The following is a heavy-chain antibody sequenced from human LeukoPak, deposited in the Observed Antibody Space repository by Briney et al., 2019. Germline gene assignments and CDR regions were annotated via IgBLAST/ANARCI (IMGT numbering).Heavy chain of an antibody. J-gene: IGHJ3*02. V-gene: IGHV5-51*01. CDR1: GYSLTSYC. CDR3: ARRGPTRSNARDAFDI. CDR2: IYPGDSDT. Sequence: GESLKIPCKGSGYSLTSYCIGWVRPMPEKGLEWMGIIYPGDSDTRYSPSFQGQVTISADKSISTAYLQWSSLKASDTAMYYCARRGPTRSNARDAFDIWGQGTMVTVFS. D-gene: IGHD3-16*01.